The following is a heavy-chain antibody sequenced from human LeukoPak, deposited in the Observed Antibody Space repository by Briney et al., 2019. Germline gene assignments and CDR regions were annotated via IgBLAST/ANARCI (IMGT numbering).Heavy chain of an antibody. CDR1: GFTFSDYY. CDR2: ISGSGSYT. V-gene: IGHV3-11*05. Sequence: GGSLRLSCAASGFTFSDYYMSWIRQAPGEGLEWLSYISGSGSYTNYADSVEGRFTISRDNAKNSLYLQMNSLRAEDTAVYYCAKDPATIMVVSEMNAFDFWGQGTMVTVSS. D-gene: IGHD2-21*02. CDR3: AKDPATIMVVSEMNAFDF. J-gene: IGHJ3*01.